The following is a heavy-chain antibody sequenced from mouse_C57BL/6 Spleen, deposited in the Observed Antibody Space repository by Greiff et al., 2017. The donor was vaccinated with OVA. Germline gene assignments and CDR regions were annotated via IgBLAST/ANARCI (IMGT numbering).Heavy chain of an antibody. CDR1: GFTFTDYY. Sequence: EVKVVESGGGLVQPGGSLSLSCAASGFTFTDYYMSWVRQPPGKALEWLGFIRNKANGYTTEYSASVKGRFTISRDNSQSILYLQMNALRAEDSATYYCARWDGYYDYWGQGTTLTVSS. CDR3: ARWDGYYDY. V-gene: IGHV7-3*01. CDR2: IRNKANGYTT. D-gene: IGHD2-3*01. J-gene: IGHJ2*01.